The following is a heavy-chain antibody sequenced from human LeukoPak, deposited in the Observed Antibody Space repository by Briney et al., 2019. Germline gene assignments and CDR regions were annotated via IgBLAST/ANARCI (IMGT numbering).Heavy chain of an antibody. Sequence: PSKTLSLTCTVSGGSISSGGYYWSWIRQHPGKGLEWIGYIYYSGSTYYNPSLKSRVTISVDTSKNQFSLKLSSVTAADTAVYYCAREGSGYHYFDYWGQGTLVTVSS. CDR1: GGSISSGGYY. CDR2: IYYSGST. V-gene: IGHV4-31*03. J-gene: IGHJ4*02. D-gene: IGHD5-12*01. CDR3: AREGSGYHYFDY.